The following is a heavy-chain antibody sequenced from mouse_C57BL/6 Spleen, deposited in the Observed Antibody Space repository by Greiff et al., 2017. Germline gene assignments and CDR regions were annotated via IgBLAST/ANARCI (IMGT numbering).Heavy chain of an antibody. CDR2: INPNNGGT. D-gene: IGHD3-1*01. Sequence: VQLQQSGPELVKPGASVKIPCKASGYTFTDYNMDWVKQSHGKSLEWIGDINPNNGGTIYNQKFKGKSTLTVEQSSSTAYMELRSLTSDDTAVYYCARMGFSYWYFDVWGTGTTVTVSS. J-gene: IGHJ1*03. V-gene: IGHV1-18*01. CDR3: ARMGFSYWYFDV. CDR1: GYTFTDYN.